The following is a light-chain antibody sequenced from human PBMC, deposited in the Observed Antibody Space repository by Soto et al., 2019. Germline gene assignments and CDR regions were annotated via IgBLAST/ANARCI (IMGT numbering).Light chain of an antibody. J-gene: IGKJ4*01. V-gene: IGKV3-11*01. Sequence: VLTQSPARLSLSPGERATLSCRAGQSVSDYLAWYQQKPGQPPRLLFFDASNRATGVPDRFSAGGSGTDFTLIISSLEPEDFAVYYCQQRVNWPPTFSGGTKVEI. CDR1: QSVSDY. CDR3: QQRVNWPPT. CDR2: DAS.